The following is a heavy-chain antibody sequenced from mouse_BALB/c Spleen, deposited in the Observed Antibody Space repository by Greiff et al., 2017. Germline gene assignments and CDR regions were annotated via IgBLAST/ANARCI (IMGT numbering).Heavy chain of an antibody. D-gene: IGHD1-1*01. J-gene: IGHJ3*01. CDR2: ISYSGST. CDR1: GYSITSDYA. V-gene: IGHV3-2*02. CDR3: ARGDYGSSSWFAY. Sequence: EVQLVESGPGLVKPSQSLSLTCTVTGYSITSDYAWNWIRQFPGNKLEWMGYISYSGSTSYNPSLKSRISITRDTSKNQFFLQLNSVTTEDTATYYCARGDYGSSSWFAYWGQGTLVTVSA.